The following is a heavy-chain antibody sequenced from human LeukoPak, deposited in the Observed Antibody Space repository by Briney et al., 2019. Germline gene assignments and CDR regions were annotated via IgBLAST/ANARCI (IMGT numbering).Heavy chain of an antibody. Sequence: GRSLRLSCAASGFTFSSYGMHWVRQAPGKGPEWVAVMWHDGSKTYYVDSVKGRFTISRDNSKNTLYLLMSSLRAEDTVVYYCARETGSRFYDAFDIWGQGTMVTVSS. J-gene: IGHJ3*02. CDR2: MWHDGSKT. CDR3: ARETGSRFYDAFDI. CDR1: GFTFSSYG. V-gene: IGHV3-33*01. D-gene: IGHD3-3*01.